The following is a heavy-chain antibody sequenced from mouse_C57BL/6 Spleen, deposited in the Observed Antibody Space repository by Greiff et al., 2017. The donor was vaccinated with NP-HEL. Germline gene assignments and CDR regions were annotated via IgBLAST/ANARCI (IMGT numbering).Heavy chain of an antibody. Sequence: DVMLVESGGGLVKPGGSLKLSCAASGFTFSSYAMSWVRQTPEKRLEWVATISDGGSYTYYPDNVKGRFPISRDNAKNNLYLQMSHLKSEDTAMYYCASLWLRDYFDYWGQGTTLTVSS. J-gene: IGHJ2*01. D-gene: IGHD2-2*01. CDR3: ASLWLRDYFDY. CDR2: ISDGGSYT. CDR1: GFTFSSYA. V-gene: IGHV5-4*03.